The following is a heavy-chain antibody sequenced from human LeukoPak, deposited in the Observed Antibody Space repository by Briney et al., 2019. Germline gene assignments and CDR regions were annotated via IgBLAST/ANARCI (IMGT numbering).Heavy chain of an antibody. CDR2: FNTNTGNP. J-gene: IGHJ4*02. D-gene: IGHD6-13*01. CDR3: ARFTWDSSSWVFDY. V-gene: IGHV7-4-1*02. CDR1: GYTFTSYA. Sequence: ASVKVSCKASGYTFTSYAMNWVRQAPGQGLEWMGWFNTNTGNPTYAQGFTGRFVFSLDTSVSTAYLQISSLKAEDTAVYYCARFTWDSSSWVFDYWGQGTLVTVSS.